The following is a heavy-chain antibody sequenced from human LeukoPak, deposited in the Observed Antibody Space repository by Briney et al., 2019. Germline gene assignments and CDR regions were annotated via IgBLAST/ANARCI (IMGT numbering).Heavy chain of an antibody. CDR3: AKDSGGTGY. CDR1: GFTFSSYG. CDR2: ISYDGSNK. J-gene: IGHJ4*02. V-gene: IGHV3-30*18. Sequence: GRSLRLSCAASGFTFSSYGMHWVRQAPGKGLEWVAVISYDGSNKYYADSVKGRFTTSRDNSKNTLYLQMNSLRAEDTAVYYCAKDSGGTGYWGQGTLVTVSS. D-gene: IGHD6-13*01.